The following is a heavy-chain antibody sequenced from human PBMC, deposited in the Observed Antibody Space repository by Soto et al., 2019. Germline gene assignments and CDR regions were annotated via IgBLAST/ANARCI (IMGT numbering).Heavy chain of an antibody. V-gene: IGHV3-9*01. CDR1: GFTFDDYA. D-gene: IGHD4-17*01. CDR2: ISWNSGSI. J-gene: IGHJ5*02. Sequence: EVQLVESGGGLVQPGRSLRLSCAASGFTFDDYAMHWVRQAPGKGLEWVSGISWNSGSIGNADSVKGRLTISRDNAKNSLYLQMNSLRAEDTALYYCAKDSSPGYGDYGMEYRWFDPCGQGTLVTVSS. CDR3: AKDSSPGYGDYGMEYRWFDP.